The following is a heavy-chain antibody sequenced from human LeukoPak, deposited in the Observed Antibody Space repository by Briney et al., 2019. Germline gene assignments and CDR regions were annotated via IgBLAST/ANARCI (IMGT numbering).Heavy chain of an antibody. CDR2: IYSDGLT. J-gene: IGHJ3*02. CDR3: AKDHSKSYSSSIADAFDI. CDR1: GLSVSSEF. Sequence: GGSLRLSCVASGLSVSSEFMTWVRQAPGRGLEWLAIIYSDGLTSYADSVKGRFTISRDNSKNTLYLQMNSLRAEDTAVYYCAKDHSKSYSSSIADAFDIWGQGTMVTASS. D-gene: IGHD6-6*01. V-gene: IGHV3-53*05.